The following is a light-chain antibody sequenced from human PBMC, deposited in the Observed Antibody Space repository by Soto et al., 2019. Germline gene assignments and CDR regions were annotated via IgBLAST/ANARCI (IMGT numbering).Light chain of an antibody. CDR1: QRLHGS. CDR3: QQYHDWRRT. V-gene: IGKV3-15*01. Sequence: RVMTQSPATLSVSPGERVTLSCRASQRLHGSLLWFQKKSGQPPRLLIYGATARVAGVPVRFSGSGGGTEFTLTISSLQSEDSASYFCQQYHDWRRTFGQGTKVEMK. J-gene: IGKJ2*01. CDR2: GAT.